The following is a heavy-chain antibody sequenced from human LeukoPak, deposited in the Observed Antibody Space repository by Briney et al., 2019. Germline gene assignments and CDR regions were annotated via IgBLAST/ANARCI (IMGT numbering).Heavy chain of an antibody. CDR1: GFTFSSYG. CDR2: ISYDGTNK. CDR3: ARDYYDSSGTLDY. J-gene: IGHJ4*02. Sequence: PGRSLRLSCAVSGFTFSSYGMHWVRQAPGKGLEWMAVISYDGTNKYYADSVKGRFTISRDNSKNTLYLQMNSLRAEDTAVYYCARDYYDSSGTLDYWGQGTLVTVSS. D-gene: IGHD3-22*01. V-gene: IGHV3-30*03.